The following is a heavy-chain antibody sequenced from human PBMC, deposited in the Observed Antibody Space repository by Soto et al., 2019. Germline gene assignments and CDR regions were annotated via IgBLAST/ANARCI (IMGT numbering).Heavy chain of an antibody. V-gene: IGHV3-30-3*01. CDR2: LSYDGSNK. J-gene: IGHJ4*02. D-gene: IGHD3-10*01. Sequence: QVQLVESGGGVVQPGRSLRLSCAASGFTFSSYAMHWVRQAPGKGLEWVAVLSYDGSNKYYADSVKGRFTISRDNSKNKLYLQMNSLRAEDTAVYYCARDKGIPPIYYFDYWGQGTLVTVSS. CDR3: ARDKGIPPIYYFDY. CDR1: GFTFSSYA.